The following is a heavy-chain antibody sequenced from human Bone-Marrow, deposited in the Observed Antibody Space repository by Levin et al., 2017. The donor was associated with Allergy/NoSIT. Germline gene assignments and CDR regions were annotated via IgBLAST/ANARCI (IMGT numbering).Heavy chain of an antibody. CDR1: AFTFSNYG. Sequence: GGSLRLSCAASAFTFSNYGMNWVRQAPGKGLEWVAVIWSDGSNKYYADSVKGRFTISRDNSKNTLYLQMNSLRAEDTAVYYCARSYSSGWYEGYSDYWGQGTLVTVSS. CDR2: IWSDGSNK. J-gene: IGHJ4*02. D-gene: IGHD6-19*01. V-gene: IGHV3-33*01. CDR3: ARSYSSGWYEGYSDY.